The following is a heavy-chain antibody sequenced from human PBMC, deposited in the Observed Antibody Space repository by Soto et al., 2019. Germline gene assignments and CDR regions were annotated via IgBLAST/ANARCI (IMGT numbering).Heavy chain of an antibody. CDR2: ISCDGNNK. J-gene: IGHJ6*02. Sequence: QVQLVESGGGVVQPGRSLRLSCAASGFTFSSYVMHLVRQAPGKGLEWVAFISCDGNNKYYAESVKGRFTISRDNSKNTLDLQMNSLRAEDTAVYYCARAGCDGGRCCPLVGLRYGMDVWG. CDR1: GFTFSSYV. D-gene: IGHD2-15*01. CDR3: ARAGCDGGRCCPLVGLRYGMDV. V-gene: IGHV3-30-3*01.